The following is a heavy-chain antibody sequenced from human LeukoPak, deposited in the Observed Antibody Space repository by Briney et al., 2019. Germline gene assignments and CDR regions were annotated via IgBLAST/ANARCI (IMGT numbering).Heavy chain of an antibody. D-gene: IGHD5-24*01. CDR3: VRSKMAGDY. Sequence: ASVKVSCKASGYTFTSYYMHWVRQAPGQGLEGMGIINPSSGSTTYAQKFQGRVIMTRETSTSTVYMALSSLRSEDTAGCYCVRSKMAGDYWGQRTLVTVSS. V-gene: IGHV1-46*01. CDR1: GYTFTSYY. J-gene: IGHJ4*02. CDR2: INPSSGST.